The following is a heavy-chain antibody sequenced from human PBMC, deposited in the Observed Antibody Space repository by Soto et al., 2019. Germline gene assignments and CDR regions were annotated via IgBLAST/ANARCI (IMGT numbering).Heavy chain of an antibody. J-gene: IGHJ4*01. D-gene: IGHD6-6*01. CDR2: ISYDGSNK. CDR3: ASYGGSSSSVDY. V-gene: IGHV3-30-3*01. Sequence: QVQLVESGGGVVQPGRSLRLSCAASGFTFSSYAMHWVRQAPGKGLEGVAVISYDGSNKYYADSVKGRFTISRDNSKNTLYLQMNSLRAEDTAVYYCASYGGSSSSVDYWGQGTLVTVSS. CDR1: GFTFSSYA.